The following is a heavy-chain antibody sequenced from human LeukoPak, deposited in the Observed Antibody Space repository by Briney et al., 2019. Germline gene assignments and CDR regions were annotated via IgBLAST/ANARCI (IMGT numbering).Heavy chain of an antibody. CDR2: ISGSGGST. Sequence: GGSLRLSCAASGFTFSSYAMSWVRQAPGKGLEWVSAISGSGGSTYYADSVKGRFTISRDNSKNTLYLQMNGLRAEDTAVYYCAKRPYYYDSSGYPTHYWGQGTLVTVSS. CDR1: GFTFSSYA. CDR3: AKRPYYYDSSGYPTHY. D-gene: IGHD3-22*01. V-gene: IGHV3-23*01. J-gene: IGHJ4*02.